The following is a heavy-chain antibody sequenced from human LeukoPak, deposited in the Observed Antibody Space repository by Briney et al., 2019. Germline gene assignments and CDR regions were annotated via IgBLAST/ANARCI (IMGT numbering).Heavy chain of an antibody. D-gene: IGHD6-13*01. CDR2: ISYDGSNK. CDR1: GFTFSSYG. CDR3: AKYDRAAAGRVY. J-gene: IGHJ4*02. V-gene: IGHV3-30*18. Sequence: GGSLRLSCAASGFTFSSYGMHWVRQAPGKGLEWVAVISYDGSNKYYADSVKGRFTISRDNSKNTLYLQMNSLRAEDTAVYYCAKYDRAAAGRVYWGQGTLVTVSS.